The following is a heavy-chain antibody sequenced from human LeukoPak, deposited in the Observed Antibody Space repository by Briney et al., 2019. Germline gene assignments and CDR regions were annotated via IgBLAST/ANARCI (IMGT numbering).Heavy chain of an antibody. CDR2: ISAYNGNT. CDR1: GYTFTNYG. J-gene: IGHJ4*02. CDR3: ARGSRYHDWLSPLDS. Sequence: ASVKVSCKASGYTFTNYGISWVRQAPGQGLECMGWISAYNGNTKYVQKFQGRVTMTTDTSTSTAYMELRSLRSDDTAVYYCARGSRYHDWLSPLDSWGQGTLVTVSS. D-gene: IGHD3-9*01. V-gene: IGHV1-18*01.